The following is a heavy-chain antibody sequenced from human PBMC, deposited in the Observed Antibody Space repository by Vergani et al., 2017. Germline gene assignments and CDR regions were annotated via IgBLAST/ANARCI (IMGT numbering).Heavy chain of an antibody. J-gene: IGHJ4*02. D-gene: IGHD3-22*01. CDR1: GFTFTSSA. CDR3: AAESSSGYYPLYYFDY. CDR2: IVVGSGNT. V-gene: IGHV1-58*01. Sequence: QMQLVQSGPEVEKPGTSVKVSCKASGFTFTSSAVQWVRQARGQRLEWIGWIVVGSGNTNYAQKFQERVTITRDMSTSTAYMELSSLRSEDTAVYYCAAESSSGYYPLYYFDYWGQGTLVTVSS.